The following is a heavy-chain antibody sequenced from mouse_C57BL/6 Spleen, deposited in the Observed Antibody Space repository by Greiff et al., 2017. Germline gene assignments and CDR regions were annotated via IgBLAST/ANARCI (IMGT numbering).Heavy chain of an antibody. CDR2: IWRGGST. Sequence: VKLQESGPGLVQPSHSLSITCTVSGFSLTSYGVHWVRQSPGKGLEWLGVIWRGGSTDYNAAFMSRLSITKDNSKSQVFFKMNSLQADDTAIYYCAKNEGNGNFDYWGQGTTLTVSS. J-gene: IGHJ2*01. CDR3: AKNEGNGNFDY. V-gene: IGHV2-5*01. CDR1: GFSLTSYG.